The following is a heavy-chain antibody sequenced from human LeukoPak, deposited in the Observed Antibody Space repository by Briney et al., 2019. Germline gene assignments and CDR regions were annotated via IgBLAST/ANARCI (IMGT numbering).Heavy chain of an antibody. V-gene: IGHV3-30*02. J-gene: IGHJ3*02. CDR3: ARGRSGSYYYDAFDI. Sequence: GGSLRLSCAASGFTFSSYGMHWVRQAPGKGLEWVVFIRYDGSNKYYADSVKGRFTISRDNSKNTLYLQMNSLRAEDTAVYYCARGRSGSYYYDAFDIWGQGTMVTVSS. CDR1: GFTFSSYG. CDR2: IRYDGSNK. D-gene: IGHD3-10*01.